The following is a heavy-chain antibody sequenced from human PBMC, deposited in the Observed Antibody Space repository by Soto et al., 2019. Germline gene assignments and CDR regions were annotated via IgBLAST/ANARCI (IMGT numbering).Heavy chain of an antibody. CDR2: IWHDGGNK. Sequence: GGSLRLSCAASVFTFSSYGMHWVRQAPGKGLEWVAFIWHDGGNKFYAESVKGRFTISRDNSKNTLYLQMTSLSAEDTAMYYCARDGDVNTGFGKDYWGQGTLVTVSS. CDR1: VFTFSSYG. D-gene: IGHD3-16*01. J-gene: IGHJ4*02. CDR3: ARDGDVNTGFGKDY. V-gene: IGHV3-33*01.